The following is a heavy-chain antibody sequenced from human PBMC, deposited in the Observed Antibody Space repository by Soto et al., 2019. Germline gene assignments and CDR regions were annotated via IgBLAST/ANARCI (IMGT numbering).Heavy chain of an antibody. CDR1: GFTFSSYG. D-gene: IGHD6-13*01. V-gene: IGHV3-33*01. J-gene: IGHJ6*02. CDR2: IWYDGSNK. CDR3: ARDLYSSSGYYYYYGMDV. Sequence: PGGSLRLSCAASGFTFSSYGMHWVRQAPGKGLEWVAVIWYDGSNKYYADSVKGRFTISRDNSKNTLYLQMNSLRAEDTAVYYCARDLYSSSGYYYYYGMDVWGQGTTVTVSS.